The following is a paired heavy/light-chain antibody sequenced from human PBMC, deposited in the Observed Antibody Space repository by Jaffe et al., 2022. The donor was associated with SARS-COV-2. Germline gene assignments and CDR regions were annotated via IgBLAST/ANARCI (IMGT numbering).Heavy chain of an antibody. CDR1: GFIFSDYW. J-gene: IGHJ5*02. D-gene: IGHD3-10*01. V-gene: IGHV3-7*01. CDR3: AREGPFSGLLDP. Sequence: EVQLVESGGGLVQPGGSLRLSCAASGFIFSDYWMSWLRQAPGKGLECVANTNRDGTGKYYVDSVKGRFSISRDNAKNSLYLEMNSLRVEDTAVYYCAREGPFSGLLDPWGQGTLVTVSS. CDR2: TNRDGTGK.
Light chain of an antibody. J-gene: IGKJ2*01. CDR1: QKINNY. Sequence: DIQMTQSPFSLSASVGDRVTITCRASQKINNYLNWYQQKPGNAPKLLIYGASNLQSGVPSRFSGSGSGTDFTLTIRSLQPEDFATYYCQQSSTTPQTFGQGTKLEIK. V-gene: IGKV1-39*01. CDR2: GAS. CDR3: QQSSTTPQT.